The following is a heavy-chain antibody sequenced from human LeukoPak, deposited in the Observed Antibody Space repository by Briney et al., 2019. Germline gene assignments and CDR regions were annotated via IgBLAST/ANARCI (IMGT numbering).Heavy chain of an antibody. V-gene: IGHV3-23*01. Sequence: PGGSLRLSCAASGFTFSTYAMNWVRQAPGKGLEWVSYISRSGSTMYYADSVKGRFTISRDNSKNTLYLQMNSLRAEDTAVYYCATGGTMGYWGQGTLVTVSS. CDR1: GFTFSTYA. CDR3: ATGGTMGY. CDR2: ISRSGSTM. D-gene: IGHD2-15*01. J-gene: IGHJ4*02.